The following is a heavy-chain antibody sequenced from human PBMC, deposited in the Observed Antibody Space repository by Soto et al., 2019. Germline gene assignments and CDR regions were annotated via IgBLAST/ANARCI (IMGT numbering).Heavy chain of an antibody. Sequence: QVQLQESGPGLVKPSQTLSLTCTVSGGSITSDYSCWSWIRQPPGEGLEWIGHIFDSGTTYTNPSIRSKVAISLDTSKNHFSLTLSSVTAADTAVYYCARGPSGDKVHYWGQGALVTVSS. V-gene: IGHV4-30-4*01. D-gene: IGHD7-27*01. CDR3: ARGPSGDKVHY. CDR2: IFDSGTT. CDR1: GGSITSDYSC. J-gene: IGHJ4*02.